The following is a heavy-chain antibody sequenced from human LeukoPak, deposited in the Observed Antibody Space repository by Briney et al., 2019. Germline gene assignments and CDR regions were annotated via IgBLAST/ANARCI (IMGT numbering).Heavy chain of an antibody. V-gene: IGHV3-30*02. CDR3: AHSGSGAFDI. CDR2: IRYDGSNE. D-gene: IGHD1-26*01. CDR1: GFTFSSYG. Sequence: GGSLRLSCAASGFTFSSYGMHWLRQAPGKGLEWVAFIRYDGSNEYYTDSVKGRFTISRDKSKNTLFLQMNSLRAEDAAVYYCAHSGSGAFDIWGQGTMVTVSS. J-gene: IGHJ3*02.